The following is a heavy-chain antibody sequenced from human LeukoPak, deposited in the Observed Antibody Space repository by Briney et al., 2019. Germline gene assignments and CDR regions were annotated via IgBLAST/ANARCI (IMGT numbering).Heavy chain of an antibody. J-gene: IGHJ4*02. V-gene: IGHV3-74*01. CDR2: INSDGRST. Sequence: GGSLRLSCAASGFTFSSYWMHWVRQAPGKGQVWVSRINSDGRSTSYADSMKGRFTISRDNSKNTLHLQMNRLRAEDTAVYYCARHSSGYYHYDYWGPGTPVTVAS. D-gene: IGHD3-22*01. CDR1: GFTFSSYW. CDR3: ARHSSGYYHYDY.